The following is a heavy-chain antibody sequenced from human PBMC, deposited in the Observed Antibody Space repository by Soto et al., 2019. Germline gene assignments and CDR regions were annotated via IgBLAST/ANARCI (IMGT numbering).Heavy chain of an antibody. D-gene: IGHD2-8*01. V-gene: IGHV1-18*01. J-gene: IGHJ4*02. CDR2: ISTFNSHT. Sequence: QVQLLQSGAEVKKPGASVKVSCRASGYTFTRNGISWVRQAPGQGLEWMGWISTFNSHTDYAQKVQGRVAMTTDRSTGTAYMELRSLRSDDPAVYYCARGPLDYPIPDFDYWGQGTLVTVSS. CDR1: GYTFTRNG. CDR3: ARGPLDYPIPDFDY.